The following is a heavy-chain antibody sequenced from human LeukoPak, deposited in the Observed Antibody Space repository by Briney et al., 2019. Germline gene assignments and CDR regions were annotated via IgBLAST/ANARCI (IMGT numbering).Heavy chain of an antibody. CDR2: ISSSSSYI. V-gene: IGHV3-21*01. Sequence: GGSLRLSCAASGFTFSSYSMNWVRQAPGKGLEWVSSISSSSSYIYYADSVKGRFTISRDNAKNSLYLQMNSLRAEDTAVYYCAKAQYSSSWYPRDYYYYGMDVWGQGTTVTVSS. CDR1: GFTFSSYS. CDR3: AKAQYSSSWYPRDYYYYGMDV. D-gene: IGHD6-13*01. J-gene: IGHJ6*02.